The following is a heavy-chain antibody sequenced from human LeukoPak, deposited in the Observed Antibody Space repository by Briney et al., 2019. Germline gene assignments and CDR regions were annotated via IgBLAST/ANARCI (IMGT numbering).Heavy chain of an antibody. CDR1: GFTFSSYS. D-gene: IGHD2-2*01. V-gene: IGHV3-21*01. J-gene: IGHJ6*03. CDR3: ARGYCSSISCRIYYYYMDV. Sequence: GGSLRLSCAASGFTFSSYSMNWVRQAPGKGLEWVSSISSSSSYIYYADSVKGRFTISRDNAKNSLYLQMNSLRAEDTAVYYCARGYCSSISCRIYYYYMDVWGKGTTVTVSS. CDR2: ISSSSSYI.